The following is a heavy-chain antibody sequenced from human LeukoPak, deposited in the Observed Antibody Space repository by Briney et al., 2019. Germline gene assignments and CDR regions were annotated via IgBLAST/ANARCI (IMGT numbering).Heavy chain of an antibody. Sequence: RASVKVSCKASGYTFTGYYMHWVRQAPGQGLEWMGWINPNSGGTNYAQKFQGRVTMTRDTSISTAYMELSRLRSDDTAVYYCARSYDSSGYTSPYDAFDIWGQGTMVTVSS. D-gene: IGHD3-22*01. CDR3: ARSYDSSGYTSPYDAFDI. CDR1: GYTFTGYY. V-gene: IGHV1-2*02. J-gene: IGHJ3*02. CDR2: INPNSGGT.